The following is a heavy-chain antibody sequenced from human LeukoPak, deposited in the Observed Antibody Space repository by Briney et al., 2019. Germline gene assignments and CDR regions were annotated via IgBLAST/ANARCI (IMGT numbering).Heavy chain of an antibody. D-gene: IGHD3-22*01. V-gene: IGHV3-48*04. J-gene: IGHJ4*02. Sequence: GGSLRLSCAASGFTFISYSMNWVRQAPGKGLEWVSFISSSGSTIYYADSVKGRFTISRDNAKNSLYLQMNSLRAEDTAVYYCASPDSSFDYWGQGTLVTVSS. CDR1: GFTFISYS. CDR2: ISSSGSTI. CDR3: ASPDSSFDY.